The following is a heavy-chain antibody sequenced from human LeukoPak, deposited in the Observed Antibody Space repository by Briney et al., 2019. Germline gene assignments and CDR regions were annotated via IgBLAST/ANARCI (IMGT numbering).Heavy chain of an antibody. D-gene: IGHD3-22*01. J-gene: IGHJ5*02. CDR2: IYYSGST. Sequence: SQTLSLTCTVSGGSISSGDYYWSWIRQPPGKGLEWIGYIYYSGSTYYNPSLKSRVTISVDTSKNQFSLKLSSVTAADTAVYYCARADRYYYDSSGYLAWFDPWGQGTLVTVSS. CDR3: ARADRYYYDSSGYLAWFDP. CDR1: GGSISSGDYY. V-gene: IGHV4-30-4*01.